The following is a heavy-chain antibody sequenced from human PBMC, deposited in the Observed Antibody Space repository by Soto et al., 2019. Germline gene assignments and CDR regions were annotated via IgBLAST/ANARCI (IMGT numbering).Heavy chain of an antibody. CDR2: IWYDGSNK. J-gene: IGHJ4*02. D-gene: IGHD6-25*01. CDR1: GFTFSSYG. CDR3: ARVRSGPNRPTQTQPIDY. V-gene: IGHV3-33*01. Sequence: PGGSLRLSCAASGFTFSSYGMHWVRQAPGKGLEWVAVIWYDGSNKYYADSVKGRFTISRDNSKNTLYLQMNSLRAEDTAVYYCARVRSGPNRPTQTQPIDYWGQGTLVTVSS.